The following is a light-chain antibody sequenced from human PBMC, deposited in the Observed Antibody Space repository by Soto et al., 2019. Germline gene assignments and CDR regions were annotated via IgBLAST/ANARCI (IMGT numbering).Light chain of an antibody. J-gene: IGLJ2*01. CDR1: SSDVGGYNY. CDR2: DVS. CDR3: SSYTSSSTLVV. Sequence: QSALTQPASVSGSPGQSSTISCTGTSSDVGGYNYVSWYQQHPGKAPKLMIYDVSNRPSGVSNRFSGSKSGNTASLTISGLQAEDEADYYCSSYTSSSTLVVFGGGTKRTVL. V-gene: IGLV2-14*01.